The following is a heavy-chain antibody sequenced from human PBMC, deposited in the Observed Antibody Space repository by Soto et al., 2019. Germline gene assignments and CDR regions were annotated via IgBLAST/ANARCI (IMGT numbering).Heavy chain of an antibody. CDR3: ARGSSIAGLYYGMDV. V-gene: IGHV4-31*03. D-gene: IGHD6-6*01. J-gene: IGHJ6*02. Sequence: SGSLALTCTVSGGTISSGGYYWTWIRQHPEKGLEWIGYNYYSGITYYNPSLKSRVTISLDTSKNQFSLKLSSVTAADTAVYYCARGSSIAGLYYGMDVWGQGTTVPVSS. CDR2: NYYSGIT. CDR1: GGTISSGGYY.